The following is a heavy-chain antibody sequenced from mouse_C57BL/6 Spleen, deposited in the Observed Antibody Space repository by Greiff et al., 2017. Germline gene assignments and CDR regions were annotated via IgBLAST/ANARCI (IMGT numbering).Heavy chain of an antibody. J-gene: IGHJ3*01. CDR1: GYTFTDYN. Sequence: EVQLQQSGPELVKPGASVKMSCKASGYTFTDYNMHWVKQSHGKSLEWIGYINPNHGGTSYNQKFKGKATLTVNKSSSTAYMELRNLTSADSAVYDCARISLSWFAYWGQGTLVTVSA. CDR2: INPNHGGT. V-gene: IGHV1-22*01. CDR3: ARISLSWFAY.